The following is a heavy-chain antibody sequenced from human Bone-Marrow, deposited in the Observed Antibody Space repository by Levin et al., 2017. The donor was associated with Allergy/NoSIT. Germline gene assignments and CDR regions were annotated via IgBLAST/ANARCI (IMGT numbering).Heavy chain of an antibody. CDR3: ARDWDYGGIPYLDY. Sequence: SQTLSLTCTVSGVSISSYYWSWIRQPPGKGLEYIAYIYYIVSTNYDPSLNPSLKSRLTISVDMSSNQFSLHLSSVTAADTAVYYCARDWDYGGIPYLDYWGQGMLVTVSS. CDR2: IYYIVST. V-gene: IGHV4-59*01. CDR1: GVSISSYY. J-gene: IGHJ4*02. D-gene: IGHD4-23*01.